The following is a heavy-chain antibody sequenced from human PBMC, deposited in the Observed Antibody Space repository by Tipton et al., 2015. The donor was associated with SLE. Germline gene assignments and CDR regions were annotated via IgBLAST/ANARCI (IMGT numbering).Heavy chain of an antibody. D-gene: IGHD1-26*01. CDR1: GGSISSYY. Sequence: TLSLTCTVSGGSISSYYWGWIRQPPGKGLEWIGYIYYSGSTNYSPSLKSRVTISVDTSKNQFSLKLSPVTAADTAVYYCARGGYLYSGGFDYWGQGTLVTVSS. J-gene: IGHJ4*02. V-gene: IGHV4-59*01. CDR2: IYYSGST. CDR3: ARGGYLYSGGFDY.